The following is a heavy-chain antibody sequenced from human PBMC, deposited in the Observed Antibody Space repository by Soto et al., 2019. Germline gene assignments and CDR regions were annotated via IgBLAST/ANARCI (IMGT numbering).Heavy chain of an antibody. CDR1: GGSVSSGSYY. Sequence: PSETLSLTCTVSGGSVSSGSYYWSWIRQPPGKGLEWIGYIYYSGSTNYNPPLKSRVTISVDTSKNEFSLKLSSVTAADTAVYYCGMQRRRITMVRGVVHGMDVWGQGTTVTVSS. J-gene: IGHJ6*02. V-gene: IGHV4-61*01. CDR2: IYYSGST. D-gene: IGHD3-10*01. CDR3: GMQRRRITMVRGVVHGMDV.